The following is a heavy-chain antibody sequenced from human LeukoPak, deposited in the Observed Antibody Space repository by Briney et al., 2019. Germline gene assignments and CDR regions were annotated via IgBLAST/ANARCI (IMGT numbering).Heavy chain of an antibody. Sequence: GGSLRLSCAASGFTFSSYWMSWVRQAPGKGLEWVSYISSSGSIIYYADSMKGRFTISRDNAKNSLYLQMNSLRAEDTAVYYCARSGAAPGAFDIWGQGTMVTVSS. V-gene: IGHV3-48*01. CDR3: ARSGAAPGAFDI. D-gene: IGHD6-6*01. CDR1: GFTFSSYW. J-gene: IGHJ3*02. CDR2: ISSSGSII.